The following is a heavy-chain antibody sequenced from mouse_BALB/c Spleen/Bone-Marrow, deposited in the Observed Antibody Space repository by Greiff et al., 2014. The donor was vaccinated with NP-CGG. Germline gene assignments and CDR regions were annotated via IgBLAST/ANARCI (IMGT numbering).Heavy chain of an antibody. CDR1: GYTFTDYV. D-gene: IGHD4-1*01. V-gene: IGHV1-77*01. CDR3: ATGTDY. J-gene: IGHJ2*01. CDR2: IYPGSGST. Sequence: VQLQQSGPELVKPGASVKMSCKASGYTFTDYVISWVKQRTAQGLEWIGEIYPGSGSTYYNEKFKGKATLTADKSSNTAYMQLSSLTSEDSAVYFCATGTDYWGQGTTLTVSP.